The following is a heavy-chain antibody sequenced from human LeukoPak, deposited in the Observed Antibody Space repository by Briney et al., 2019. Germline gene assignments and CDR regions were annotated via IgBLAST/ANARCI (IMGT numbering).Heavy chain of an antibody. V-gene: IGHV1-69*01. J-gene: IGHJ4*02. Sequence: SVKVSCKASGGTFSSYAISWVRQAPGQGLEWMGGIIPIFGTANYAQKFQGRVTITADESTSTAYMELSSLRSEDTAVYYCARDDGNSAYFDYWGQGTLVTVSS. CDR1: GGTFSSYA. CDR3: ARDDGNSAYFDY. CDR2: IIPIFGTA. D-gene: IGHD4-23*01.